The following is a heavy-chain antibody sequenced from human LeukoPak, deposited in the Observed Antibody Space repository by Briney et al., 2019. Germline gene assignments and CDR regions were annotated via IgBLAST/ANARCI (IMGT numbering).Heavy chain of an antibody. J-gene: IGHJ4*02. V-gene: IGHV3-30-3*01. D-gene: IGHD3-22*01. Sequence: TRGSLRLSCAASGFTFSSYAMHWVRQAPGKGLEWVAVISYDGSNKYYADSVKGRFTISRDNSKNTLYLQMNSLRAEDTAVYYCARDWYDSSGYYTSLDYWGQGTLVTVSS. CDR3: ARDWYDSSGYYTSLDY. CDR2: ISYDGSNK. CDR1: GFTFSSYA.